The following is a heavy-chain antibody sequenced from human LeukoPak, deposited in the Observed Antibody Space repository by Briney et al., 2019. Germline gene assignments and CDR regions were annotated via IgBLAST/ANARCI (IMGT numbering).Heavy chain of an antibody. CDR1: GYTFTGYY. D-gene: IGHD2-15*01. V-gene: IGHV1-2*02. CDR3: AREGSCSGGSCNDAFDI. J-gene: IGHJ3*02. CDR2: INPNSGGT. Sequence: ASVKVSCKASGYTFTGYYMHWVRQAPGQGLEWMGWINPNSGGTNYAQKFQGRVTMTRDTSISTAYMELSRLRSDDTAVYYCAREGSCSGGSCNDAFDIWGQGTMVTVSS.